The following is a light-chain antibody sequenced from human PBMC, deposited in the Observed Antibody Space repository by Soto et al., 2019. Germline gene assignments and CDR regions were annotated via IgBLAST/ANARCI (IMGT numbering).Light chain of an antibody. CDR3: QQYGTSPGT. J-gene: IGKJ1*01. Sequence: EIVMTQSPATLSVSPGDRATLSCRASQSIGSSLSWYQHRPGQAPTLLIFGASSRATGIPDRFSGSGSGTDFTLTISGLQPEDFAVYYCQQYGTSPGTFGQGTKVDI. CDR2: GAS. V-gene: IGKV3-20*01. CDR1: QSIGSS.